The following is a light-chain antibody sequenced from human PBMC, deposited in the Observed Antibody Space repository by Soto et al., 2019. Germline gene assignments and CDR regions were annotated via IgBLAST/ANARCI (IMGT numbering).Light chain of an antibody. CDR2: DAS. Sequence: DLHMTHSPSTLSASVGDRVTITCRASQSISSWLAWYQQKPGKAPRLLIHDASSLGSGVPSRFSGSESGTEFTLTISSLQPDDFATYYCQQYNTYPVTFGQGTKVDIK. J-gene: IGKJ1*01. V-gene: IGKV1-5*01. CDR1: QSISSW. CDR3: QQYNTYPVT.